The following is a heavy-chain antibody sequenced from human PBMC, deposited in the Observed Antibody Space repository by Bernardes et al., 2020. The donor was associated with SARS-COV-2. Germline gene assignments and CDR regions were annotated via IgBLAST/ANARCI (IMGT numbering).Heavy chain of an antibody. J-gene: IGHJ6*02. CDR2: ISYDGSNK. CDR1: GFTFSSYA. D-gene: IGHD3-16*02. Sequence: GGSLRLSCAASGFTFSSYAMHWVRQAPGKGLEWVAVISYDGSNKYYADSVKGRFTISRDNSKNTLYLQMNSLRAEDTAVYYCARGDGDIMITFGGVITYGMDVWGQGTTVTVSS. CDR3: ARGDGDIMITFGGVITYGMDV. V-gene: IGHV3-30-3*01.